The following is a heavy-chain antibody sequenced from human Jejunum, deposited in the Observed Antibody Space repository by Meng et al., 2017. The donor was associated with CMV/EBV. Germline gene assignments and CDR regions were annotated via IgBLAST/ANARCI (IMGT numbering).Heavy chain of an antibody. Sequence: YFMHWVRQAPGQGLEWMGIINPSSGSTACARKLQGRVTMTRDPSTSTFYMELSSLTSKDTAVYFCSRGPYYYESSGYYGGQSNWFDPWGQGTLVTVSS. J-gene: IGHJ5*02. D-gene: IGHD3-22*01. CDR2: INPSSGST. V-gene: IGHV1-46*04. CDR3: SRGPYYYESSGYYGGQSNWFDP. CDR1: YF.